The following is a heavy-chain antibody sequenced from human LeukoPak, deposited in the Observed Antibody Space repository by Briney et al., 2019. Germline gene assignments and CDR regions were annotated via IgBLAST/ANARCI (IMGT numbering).Heavy chain of an antibody. V-gene: IGHV3-23*01. CDR2: ISGSGSGGST. CDR1: GFTFSSSA. D-gene: IGHD5-24*01. J-gene: IGHJ4*02. CDR3: AKSGYNRFDY. Sequence: GGSLRLSCAASGFTFSSSAMSWVRQAPGKGLEGVSRISGSGSGGSTYYADSVKGRFTISRDNSKNTLYLQMNSLIAEDTAVYYCAKSGYNRFDYWGQGTRVTVSS.